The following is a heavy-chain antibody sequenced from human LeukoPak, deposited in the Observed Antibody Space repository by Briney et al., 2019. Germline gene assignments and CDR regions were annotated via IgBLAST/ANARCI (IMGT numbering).Heavy chain of an antibody. J-gene: IGHJ4*02. CDR1: AFTFSSYV. D-gene: IGHD2-15*01. CDR3: ARDSEDGSDY. V-gene: IGHV3-64*01. Sequence: GGSLRLSCAASAFTFSSYVMHWARQAPGKGPEYVSSISSNGGSTEYANSVKGRFTISRDNSKNTLYLEMASLSAEDMAVYYCARDSEDGSDYWGQGTLVTVSS. CDR2: ISSNGGST.